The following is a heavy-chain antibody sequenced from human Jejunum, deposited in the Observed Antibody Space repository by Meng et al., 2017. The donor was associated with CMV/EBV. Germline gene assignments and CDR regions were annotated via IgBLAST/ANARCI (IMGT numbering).Heavy chain of an antibody. V-gene: IGHV3-48*04. CDR1: GFSFSIHS. J-gene: IGHJ4*02. D-gene: IGHD3-3*01. CDR3: ARDVTILGRVQTFDS. CDR2: ISSMSATM. Sequence: GFSFSIHSMNWVRQVPGKGLEWVSYISSMSATMYYTDSVRGRFTISRDDAKNSLYLHMNNLRAEDTAIYYCARDVTILGRVQTFDSWGQGTLVTVSS.